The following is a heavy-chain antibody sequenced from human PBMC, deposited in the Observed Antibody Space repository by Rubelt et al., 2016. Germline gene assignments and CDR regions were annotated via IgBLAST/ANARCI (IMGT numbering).Heavy chain of an antibody. J-gene: IGHJ6*03. V-gene: IGHV3-23*01. Sequence: GGSLRLSCAASGFTFSSYAMSWVRQAPGKGLEWVSAISGSGGSTYYADSVKGRFTISRDNSKNTLYLQMNSLRAEDTAVYYCARDRKGDYWSEYYYMDVWAKGPRSPSP. CDR2: ISGSGGST. D-gene: IGHD4-17*01. CDR3: ARDRKGDYWSEYYYMDV. CDR1: GFTFSSYA.